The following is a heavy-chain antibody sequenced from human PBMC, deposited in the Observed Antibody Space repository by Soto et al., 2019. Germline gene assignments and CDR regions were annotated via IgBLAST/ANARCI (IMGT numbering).Heavy chain of an antibody. J-gene: IGHJ4*02. CDR2: INAGNGNT. Sequence: QVQLVQSGAEEKKPGASVKVSCKASGYTFTSYAMHWVRQAPGQRLEWMGWINAGNGNTKYSQKFQGRVTITRDTSASRADMELSSLRSEDTAVYYCASSIVVVTALDYWGQGTLVTGSS. V-gene: IGHV1-3*05. D-gene: IGHD2-21*02. CDR1: GYTFTSYA. CDR3: ASSIVVVTALDY.